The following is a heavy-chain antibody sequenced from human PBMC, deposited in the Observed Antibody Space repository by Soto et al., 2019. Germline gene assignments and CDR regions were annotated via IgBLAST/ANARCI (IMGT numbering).Heavy chain of an antibody. V-gene: IGHV1-69*13. CDR1: GSTFSSYA. J-gene: IGHJ6*02. CDR2: IIPIFGTA. Sequence: VASVKVSCKASGSTFSSYAISWVRQAPGQGLEWMGGIIPIFGTANYAQKFQGRVTITADESTSTAYMELSSLRSEDTAVYYCARGGAVVVPAASYYYGMDVWGQGTTVTVYS. CDR3: ARGGAVVVPAASYYYGMDV. D-gene: IGHD2-2*01.